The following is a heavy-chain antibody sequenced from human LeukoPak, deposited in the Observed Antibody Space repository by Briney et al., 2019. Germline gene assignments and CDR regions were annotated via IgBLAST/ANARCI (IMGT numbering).Heavy chain of an antibody. CDR1: GFTFSSYW. J-gene: IGHJ6*03. CDR2: INDDGRDT. Sequence: PGGSLRLSCAASGFTFSSYWMHSVRQAPGKGLVWVSRINDDGRDTSYAHSARGRFTISRDNAKNTLYLQMNSLRAEDTALYYWARLYYDFWSVYYSDNGNIYMDVWGKGTTVAVSS. D-gene: IGHD3-3*01. V-gene: IGHV3-74*01. CDR3: ARLYYDFWSVYYSDNGNIYMDV.